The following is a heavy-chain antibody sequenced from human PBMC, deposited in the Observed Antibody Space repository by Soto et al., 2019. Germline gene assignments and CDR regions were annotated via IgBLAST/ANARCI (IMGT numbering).Heavy chain of an antibody. CDR3: ARDKITGLFDY. CDR2: IYYSGST. D-gene: IGHD2-8*02. Sequence: SETLSLTCTVSGYSIMRDSYYWNWIRQHPGKGLEWIGYIYYSGSTNYNPSLKSRVTISVDTSKNQFSLKLTSVTAADTAVYYCARDKITGLFDYWGRGTLVTVSS. V-gene: IGHV4-31*03. J-gene: IGHJ4*02. CDR1: GYSIMRDSYY.